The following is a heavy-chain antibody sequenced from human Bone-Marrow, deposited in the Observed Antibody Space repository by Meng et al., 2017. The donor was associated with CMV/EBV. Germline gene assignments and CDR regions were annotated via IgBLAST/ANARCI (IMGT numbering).Heavy chain of an antibody. Sequence: GESLKISCAASGFTFSSYSMNWVRQAPGKGLEWVSSISSSSSYIYYADSVKGRFTISRDNAKNTLYLQMNSLRAEDTAVYYCAIVPDYYDSSGYLRRFDPWGQGTLVTVSS. CDR2: ISSSSSYI. D-gene: IGHD3-22*01. V-gene: IGHV3-21*04. J-gene: IGHJ5*02. CDR1: GFTFSSYS. CDR3: AIVPDYYDSSGYLRRFDP.